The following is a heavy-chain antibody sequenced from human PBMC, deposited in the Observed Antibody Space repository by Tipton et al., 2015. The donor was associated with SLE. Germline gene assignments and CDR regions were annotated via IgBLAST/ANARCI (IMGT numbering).Heavy chain of an antibody. Sequence: SLRLSCAASGFTFSSYEMNWVRQAPGKGLEWVSYISSSGSTIYYADSVKGRFTISRDNAKNSLYLQMNSLRAEDTAVYYCASSEYEGACDIWGQGTMVTVSS. CDR1: GFTFSSYE. J-gene: IGHJ3*02. CDR2: ISSSGSTI. D-gene: IGHD2-2*01. V-gene: IGHV3-48*03. CDR3: ASSEYEGACDI.